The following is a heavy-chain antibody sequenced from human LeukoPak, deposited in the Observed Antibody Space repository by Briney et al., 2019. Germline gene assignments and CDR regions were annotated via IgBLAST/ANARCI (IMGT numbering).Heavy chain of an antibody. J-gene: IGHJ4*02. CDR2: IYYSGGT. V-gene: IGHV4-59*12. D-gene: IGHD3-10*01. CDR3: ARSYGSGSYYTPGY. Sequence: PSETLSLTCTVSGGSINYYYWMWIRQPPGKGLEWIGYIYYSGGTHYNPSLKSRVTMLVDRSKNQFSLKLSSVTAADTAVYYCARSYGSGSYYTPGYWGQGTLVTVSS. CDR1: GGSINYYY.